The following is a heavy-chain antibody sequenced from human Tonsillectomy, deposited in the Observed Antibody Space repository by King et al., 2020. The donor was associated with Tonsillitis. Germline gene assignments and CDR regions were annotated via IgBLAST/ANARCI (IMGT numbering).Heavy chain of an antibody. CDR3: ARGYCSSTTCYDWFDP. J-gene: IGHJ5*02. Sequence: QLQESGSGLVKPSQTLSLTCAVSGASISSGGYSWSWIRQPPGKGLEWIGYIYRSGSTYYNPSLKSRVTISVERSKNQFSLKVSSVTAADTAVYYCARGYCSSTTCYDWFDPWGQGTLVTVSS. V-gene: IGHV4-30-2*01. D-gene: IGHD2-2*01. CDR2: IYRSGST. CDR1: GASISSGGYS.